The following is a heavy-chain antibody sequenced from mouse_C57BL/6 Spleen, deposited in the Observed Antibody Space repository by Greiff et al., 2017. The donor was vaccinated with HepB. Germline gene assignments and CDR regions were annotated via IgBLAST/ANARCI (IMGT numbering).Heavy chain of an antibody. V-gene: IGHV14-3*01. D-gene: IGHD3-2*02. J-gene: IGHJ4*01. CDR2: IDPANGNT. CDR3: AKTAQATGYAMDY. CDR1: GFNIKNTY. Sequence: VQLQQSVAELVRPGASVKLTCTASGFNIKNTYMHWVKQRPEQGLEWIGRIDPANGNTKYAPKFQGKATITADTSSNTAYLQLSSLTSEDTAIYYCAKTAQATGYAMDYWGQGTSVTVSS.